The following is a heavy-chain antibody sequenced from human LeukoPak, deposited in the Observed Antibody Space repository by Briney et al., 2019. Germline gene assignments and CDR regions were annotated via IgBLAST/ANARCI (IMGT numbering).Heavy chain of an antibody. D-gene: IGHD1-14*01. J-gene: IGHJ4*02. V-gene: IGHV4-4*07. CDR2: VHTTSGNT. Sequence: PSETLSLTCSVDTVNHYHWNWVRQSAGTGLEWIGRVHTTSGNTFANPSLWGRVTVSIDTTKNEFLLQLTSMTAADTAVYYCARELRNIGEYYFDYWGQGVPVTVSS. CDR1: DTVNHYH. CDR3: ARELRNIGEYYFDY.